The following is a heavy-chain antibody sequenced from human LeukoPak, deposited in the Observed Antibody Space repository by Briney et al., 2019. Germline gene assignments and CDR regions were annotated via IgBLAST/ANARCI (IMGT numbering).Heavy chain of an antibody. V-gene: IGHV4-61*02. CDR3: ARGVDYGGNSRFEY. J-gene: IGHJ4*02. CDR1: GYSISSGYY. D-gene: IGHD4-23*01. CDR2: IYTSGST. Sequence: SETLSLTCTVSGYSISSGYYWSWIRQPAGKGLEWIGRIYTSGSTNYNPSLKSRVTISVDTSKNQFSLKLSSVTAADTAVYYCARGVDYGGNSRFEYWGQGTLVTVSS.